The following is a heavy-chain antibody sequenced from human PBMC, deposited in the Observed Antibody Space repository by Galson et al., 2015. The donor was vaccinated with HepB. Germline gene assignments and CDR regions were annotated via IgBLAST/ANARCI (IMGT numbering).Heavy chain of an antibody. Sequence: TLSLTCTVSGGSITSYYWSWIRQPPGKGLEWIGFIYYSGTTRYSPSLKSRVTISIDTSRTQFSLKLDSVTTADTAVYYCARGAYCGGDCYETWGQGALVSVSS. V-gene: IGHV4-59*01. J-gene: IGHJ4*02. D-gene: IGHD2-21*01. CDR2: IYYSGTT. CDR3: ARGAYCGGDCYET. CDR1: GGSITSYY.